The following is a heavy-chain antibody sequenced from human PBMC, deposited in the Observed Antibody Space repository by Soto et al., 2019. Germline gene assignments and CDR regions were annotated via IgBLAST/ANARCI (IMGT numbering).Heavy chain of an antibody. D-gene: IGHD6-19*01. CDR2: IYYSGST. J-gene: IGHJ4*02. CDR1: GGSISSYY. Sequence: PSETLSLTCTVSGGSISSYYWSWIRQPPGKGLEWIGYIYYSGSTNYNPSLKSRVTISVDTSKNQFSLKLSSVTAADTAVYYCARQEGIAVAALDYWGRRTLVTVSS. CDR3: ARQEGIAVAALDY. V-gene: IGHV4-59*08.